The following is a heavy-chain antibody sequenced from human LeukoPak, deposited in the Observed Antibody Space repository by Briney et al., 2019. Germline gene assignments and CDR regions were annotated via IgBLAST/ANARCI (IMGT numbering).Heavy chain of an antibody. V-gene: IGHV1-3*03. CDR3: ARRLGGDSSGYYSPSGGEFDY. CDR1: GYTFTTYA. CDR2: INTGNGNT. Sequence: ASVKVSCKASGYTFTTYAMHWVRQAPGQRLEWMGWINTGNGNTKYSQEFQGRVTVTRDTSASTVYMELSSLKASDTAMYYCARRLGGDSSGYYSPSGGEFDYWGQGTLVTVSS. J-gene: IGHJ4*02. D-gene: IGHD3-22*01.